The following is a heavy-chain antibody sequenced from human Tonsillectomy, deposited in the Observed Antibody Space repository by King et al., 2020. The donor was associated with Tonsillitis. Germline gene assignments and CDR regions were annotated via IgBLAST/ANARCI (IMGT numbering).Heavy chain of an antibody. Sequence: VQLVESGGGGVQPGRSLRLSCAASGFTFSHYGMHWVRQAPGKGLEWVAIIWYDGTNKYYADSVKGRFTGSKDTSKNTLYLQMDSLRVEETAVYYCAGGSGAVIRGDALDYWGQGTLVTVSS. CDR1: GFTFSHYG. D-gene: IGHD4-17*01. CDR2: IWYDGTNK. V-gene: IGHV3-33*01. CDR3: AGGSGAVIRGDALDY. J-gene: IGHJ4*02.